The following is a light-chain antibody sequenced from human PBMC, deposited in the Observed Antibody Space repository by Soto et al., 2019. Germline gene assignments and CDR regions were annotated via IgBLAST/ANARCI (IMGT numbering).Light chain of an antibody. CDR1: NSNIGAGYD. Sequence: QSVLTQPPSVSGAPGQRVTISCTGYNSNIGAGYDVHWYQQLPGTAPKLLIYGNSNRPSGVPDRFSASKSGTSASLAITGLQAEDDADYYCQPYDSSLSGWVFGGGTKLTVL. J-gene: IGLJ3*02. CDR2: GNS. V-gene: IGLV1-40*01. CDR3: QPYDSSLSGWV.